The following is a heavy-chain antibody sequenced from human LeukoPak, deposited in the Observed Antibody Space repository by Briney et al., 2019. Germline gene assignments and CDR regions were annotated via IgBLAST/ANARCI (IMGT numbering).Heavy chain of an antibody. CDR1: GVSISSYY. CDR3: ASLEGRGWSFDL. D-gene: IGHD3-3*01. CDR2: IYYSGST. J-gene: IGHJ2*01. Sequence: AETLSLTCTVSGVSISSYYLSWVRQPPGKGLEWVGDIYYSGSTNYNPSLKNGVTISLDASNNQFSLKLISMLAADAAVYYCASLEGRGWSFDLWGRGTLVTVSS. V-gene: IGHV4-59*01.